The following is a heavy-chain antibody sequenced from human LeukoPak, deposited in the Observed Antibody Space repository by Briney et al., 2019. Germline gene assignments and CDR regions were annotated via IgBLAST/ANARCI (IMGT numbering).Heavy chain of an antibody. CDR3: ARASGSYAYYFDY. J-gene: IGHJ4*02. D-gene: IGHD1-26*01. V-gene: IGHV1-8*01. Sequence: GASVKVSCKASGYTFTSYDINWVRQATGQGLEWMGWMNPNSGNAGYAQKFQGRVTMTRNTSISTAYMELHSLRSEDTAVYYCARASGSYAYYFDYWGQGTLVTVSS. CDR1: GYTFTSYD. CDR2: MNPNSGNA.